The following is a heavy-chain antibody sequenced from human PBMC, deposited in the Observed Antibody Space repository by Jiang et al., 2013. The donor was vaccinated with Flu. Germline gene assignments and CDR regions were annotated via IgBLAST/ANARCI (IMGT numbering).Heavy chain of an antibody. CDR2: IRSDGSDK. D-gene: IGHD1-26*01. CDR3: AKDSLGATYYFDY. CDR1: AFTFSSYG. V-gene: IGHV3-30*02. Sequence: LLESGGGVVQPGGSLRLSCAASAFTFSSYGMHWVRQAPGKGLEWVAFIRSDGSDKYYADSVKGRFTISRDSSKNTLYLQMNTLRAEDTAVYYCAKDSLGATYYFDYWGQGTLVTVSS. J-gene: IGHJ4*02.